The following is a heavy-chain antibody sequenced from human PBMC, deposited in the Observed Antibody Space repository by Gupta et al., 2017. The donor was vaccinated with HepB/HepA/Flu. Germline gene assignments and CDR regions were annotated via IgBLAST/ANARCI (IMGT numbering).Heavy chain of an antibody. CDR3: ARGRQLYCSSTSCYTGFDY. D-gene: IGHD2-2*02. CDR1: GGSFSGYY. Sequence: QVQLQQWGAGLLKPSETLSLTCAVYGGSFSGYYWSWIRQPPGKGLEWIGEINHSGSTNYNPSLKSRVTISVDTSKNQFSLKLSSVTAADTAVYYCARGRQLYCSSTSCYTGFDYWGQGTLVTVSS. CDR2: INHSGST. V-gene: IGHV4-34*01. J-gene: IGHJ4*02.